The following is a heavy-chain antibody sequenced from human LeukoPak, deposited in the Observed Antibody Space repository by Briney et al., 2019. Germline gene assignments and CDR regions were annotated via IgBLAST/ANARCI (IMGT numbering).Heavy chain of an antibody. D-gene: IGHD3-10*01. V-gene: IGHV4-61*02. CDR1: GGSISSGSYY. CDR2: IYTSGST. CDR3: ARQGVRPPLDV. Sequence: SETLSLTCTVSGGSISSGSYYWSWIRQPAGKGLEWIGRIYTSGSTHYNPSLKSRVTISVDTSKNQFSLKLSSVTAADTAVYYCARQGVRPPLDVWGKGTTVTISS. J-gene: IGHJ6*04.